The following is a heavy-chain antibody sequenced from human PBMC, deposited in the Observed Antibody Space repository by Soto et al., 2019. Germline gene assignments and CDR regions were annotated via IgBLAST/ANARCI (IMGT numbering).Heavy chain of an antibody. CDR1: GFTFSSYG. CDR2: ISYDGSNK. D-gene: IGHD3-3*01. V-gene: IGHV3-30*18. CDR3: AKMRYYDFWSGSSNWFDP. J-gene: IGHJ5*02. Sequence: GSLRLSCAASGFTFSSYGMHWVRQAPGKGLEWVAVISYDGSNKYYADSVKGRFTISRDNSKNTLYLQMNSLRAEDTAVYYCAKMRYYDFWSGSSNWFDPWGQGTLVTVSS.